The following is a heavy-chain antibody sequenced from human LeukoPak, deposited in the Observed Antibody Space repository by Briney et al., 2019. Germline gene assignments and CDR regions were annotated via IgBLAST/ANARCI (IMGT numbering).Heavy chain of an antibody. CDR1: GGSFSGYY. D-gene: IGHD3-10*01. CDR3: ARDSGTTGEVKFDP. Sequence: SETLSLTCAVYGGSFSGYYWSWIRQPPGKGLEWIGEINHSGSTNYNPSLKSRVTISVDTSKNQFSLNLISVTAADTAVYYCARDSGTTGEVKFDPWGQGTLVTASS. V-gene: IGHV4-34*01. J-gene: IGHJ5*02. CDR2: INHSGST.